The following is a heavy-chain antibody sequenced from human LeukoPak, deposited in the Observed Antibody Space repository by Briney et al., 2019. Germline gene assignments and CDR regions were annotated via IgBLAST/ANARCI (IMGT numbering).Heavy chain of an antibody. CDR2: ISAYNGNT. CDR3: ARDAQLGISKYYYYGMDV. J-gene: IGHJ6*02. CDR1: GYTFTSYG. Sequence: ASVKVSCKASGYTFTSYGISWVRQAPGQGLERMGWISAYNGNTNYAQKLQGRVTMTTDTSTSTAYMELRSLRSDDTAVYYCARDAQLGISKYYYYGMDVWGQGTTVTVSS. D-gene: IGHD7-27*01. V-gene: IGHV1-18*01.